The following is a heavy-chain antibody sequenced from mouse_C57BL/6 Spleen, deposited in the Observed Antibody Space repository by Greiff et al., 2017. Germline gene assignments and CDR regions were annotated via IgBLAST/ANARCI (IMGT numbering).Heavy chain of an antibody. V-gene: IGHV1-69*01. J-gene: IGHJ2*01. Sequence: VQLQQPGAELVMPGASVKLSCKASGYTFTSYWMHWVKQRPGQGLEWIGEIDPSDSYTNYNQKFKGKSTLTVDKSSSTAYMQLRSLPSEDSAVYYCARRAGTNYFDYWGQGTTVTVSS. CDR3: ARRAGTNYFDY. CDR2: IDPSDSYT. CDR1: GYTFTSYW. D-gene: IGHD4-1*01.